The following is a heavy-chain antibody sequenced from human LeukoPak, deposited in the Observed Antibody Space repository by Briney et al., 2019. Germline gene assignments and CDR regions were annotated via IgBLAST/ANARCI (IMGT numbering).Heavy chain of an antibody. D-gene: IGHD2-21*01. V-gene: IGHV4-30-4*08. Sequence: SETLSLTXTVSGGSISSGDYYCSWIPQPPGKGLEWIGYIYYSGSTYYNPSLKSRVTISVDTSKNQFYLKLSSVTAADTAVYYCARDTTLFRWFDPWGQGTLVTVSS. CDR2: IYYSGST. CDR3: ARDTTLFRWFDP. CDR1: GGSISSGDYY. J-gene: IGHJ5*02.